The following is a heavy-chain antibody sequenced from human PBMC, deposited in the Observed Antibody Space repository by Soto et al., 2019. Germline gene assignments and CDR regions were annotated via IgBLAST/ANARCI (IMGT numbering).Heavy chain of an antibody. V-gene: IGHV4-31*03. CDR2: IYYSGST. Sequence: SETLSLTCTVSGGSISSSSYYWSWIRQHPGKGLEWIGYIYYSGSTYYNPSLKSRVTISVDTSKNQFSLKLSSVTAADTAVYYCAIAVAGTMNDAFDIWGQGTMVTVSS. CDR3: AIAVAGTMNDAFDI. D-gene: IGHD6-19*01. CDR1: GGSISSSSYY. J-gene: IGHJ3*02.